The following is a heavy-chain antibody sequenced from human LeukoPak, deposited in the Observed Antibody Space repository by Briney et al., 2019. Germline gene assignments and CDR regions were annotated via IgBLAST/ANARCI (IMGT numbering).Heavy chain of an antibody. V-gene: IGHV1-2*02. CDR2: INPNSGGT. CDR1: GYTSTGYY. Sequence: ASVKVSCKASGYTSTGYYMHWVRQAPGQGLEWMGWINPNSGGTNYAQKFEGRVTMTRDTSISTAYMELSRLRSDDTAVYYCARDQYGTWFDPWGQGTLVTVSS. CDR3: ARDQYGTWFDP. D-gene: IGHD1-26*01. J-gene: IGHJ5*02.